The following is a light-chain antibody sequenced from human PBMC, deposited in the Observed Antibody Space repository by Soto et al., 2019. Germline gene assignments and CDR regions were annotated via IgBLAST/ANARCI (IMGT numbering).Light chain of an antibody. CDR3: ELCSSSSGA. CDR1: QTISSW. CDR2: WAS. V-gene: IGKV1-5*03. J-gene: IGKJ1*01. Sequence: DIQMTQSPSTLSGSVGDRVTITCRASQTISSWLAWYQQKPGQPPKALIYWASTRESGVPDRFSGSGSGTDFTVAISSVQAGVVAVYYCELCSSSSGAFGYGTKVDIK.